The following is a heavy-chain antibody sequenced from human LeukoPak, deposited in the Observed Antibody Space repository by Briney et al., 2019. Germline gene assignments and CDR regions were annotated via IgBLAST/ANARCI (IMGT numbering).Heavy chain of an antibody. V-gene: IGHV4-30-4*01. CDR3: ARGRGVPYYYDSSGYYPADY. Sequence: SSETLSLTCTVSGASISSGDYYWSWIRQPPGKGLECIGHIYYSGSTYYNPSLKSRATISVDTTKNQFSLKLSSVTAADTAVYYCARGRGVPYYYDSSGYYPADYWGQGTLVTVSS. CDR1: GASISSGDYY. CDR2: IYYSGST. D-gene: IGHD3-22*01. J-gene: IGHJ4*02.